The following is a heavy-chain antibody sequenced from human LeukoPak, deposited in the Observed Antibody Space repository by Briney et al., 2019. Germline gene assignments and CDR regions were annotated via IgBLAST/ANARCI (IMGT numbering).Heavy chain of an antibody. CDR2: IYENGGTT. Sequence: GGSLRLSCVGSGFTFRSHAMSWVRRAPEKGLEFVSGIYENGGTTYYADSVKGRFSISRDNSKNTLYLQMDSLRGEDTAVYYCAKGGLRDGYSYASWGQGTLITVSS. CDR1: GFTFRSHA. D-gene: IGHD5-24*01. J-gene: IGHJ5*02. CDR3: AKGGLRDGYSYAS. V-gene: IGHV3-23*01.